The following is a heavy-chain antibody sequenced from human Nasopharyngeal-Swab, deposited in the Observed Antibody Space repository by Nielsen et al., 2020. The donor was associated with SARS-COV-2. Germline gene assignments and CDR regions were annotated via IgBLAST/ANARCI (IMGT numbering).Heavy chain of an antibody. CDR1: GYTFTSYA. V-gene: IGHV1-69*06. CDR2: IIPIFGTA. Sequence: SVKVSYKASGYTFTSYAMHWVRQAPGQRLEWMGGIIPIFGTANYAQKFQGRVTITADKSTSTAYMELSSLRSEDTAVYYCARDRIEITIFGVVYYGMDVWGQGTTVTVSS. D-gene: IGHD3-3*01. J-gene: IGHJ6*02. CDR3: ARDRIEITIFGVVYYGMDV.